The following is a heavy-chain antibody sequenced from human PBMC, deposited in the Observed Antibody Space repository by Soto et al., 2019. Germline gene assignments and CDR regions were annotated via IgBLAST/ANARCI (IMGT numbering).Heavy chain of an antibody. D-gene: IGHD2-2*01. Sequence: TSETLSLTCAVYGGSFSGYYWSWIRQPPGKGLEWIGEINHSGSTNYNPSLKSRVTISVDTSKNQFSLKLSSVTAADTAVYYCARKGDIVVVPAAIYYYYGMDVWGQGTTVTVSS. CDR1: GGSFSGYY. CDR3: ARKGDIVVVPAAIYYYYGMDV. CDR2: INHSGST. V-gene: IGHV4-34*01. J-gene: IGHJ6*02.